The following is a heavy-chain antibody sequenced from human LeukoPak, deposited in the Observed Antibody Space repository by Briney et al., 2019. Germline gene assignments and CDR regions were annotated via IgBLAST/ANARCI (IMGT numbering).Heavy chain of an antibody. CDR3: ARDRYCSSTSCPTGDDAFDI. CDR1: GFTFSSYW. Sequence: GGSLRLSCAASGFTFSSYWMHWVRHAPGKGLVWVSRINSDGSSTSYADSVKGRFTISRDNAKNTLYLQMNSLRAEDTAVYCCARDRYCSSTSCPTGDDAFDIWGQGTMVTVSS. V-gene: IGHV3-74*01. D-gene: IGHD2-2*01. J-gene: IGHJ3*02. CDR2: INSDGSST.